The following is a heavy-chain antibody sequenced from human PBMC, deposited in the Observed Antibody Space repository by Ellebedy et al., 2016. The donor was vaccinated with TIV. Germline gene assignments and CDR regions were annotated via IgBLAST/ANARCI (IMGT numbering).Heavy chain of an antibody. Sequence: GESLKISCEASGFTFSTYGMHWVRQAPGKGLEWVAFISNEGSTRYNTDSVKGRFTISRDNSKNTLYLQMDSLRAEDTAVYYCAKDIDSGSYYFDASDVWGQGTKVTVSS. CDR1: GFTFSTYG. CDR3: AKDIDSGSYYFDASDV. D-gene: IGHD1-26*01. J-gene: IGHJ3*01. V-gene: IGHV3-30*18. CDR2: ISNEGSTR.